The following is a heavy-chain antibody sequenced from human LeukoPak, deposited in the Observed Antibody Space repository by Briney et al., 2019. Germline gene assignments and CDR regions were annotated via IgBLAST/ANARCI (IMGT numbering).Heavy chain of an antibody. J-gene: IGHJ3*02. Sequence: GGSLRLSCAASGFTFSDYYMSWIRQAPGKGLEWVSYISSSGSTIYYADFVKGRFTISRDSAKNSLYLQMNSLRAEDTAVYYCARGGDSSGYYYPADAFDIWGQGTMVTVSS. V-gene: IGHV3-11*04. CDR1: GFTFSDYY. CDR3: ARGGDSSGYYYPADAFDI. D-gene: IGHD3-22*01. CDR2: ISSSGSTI.